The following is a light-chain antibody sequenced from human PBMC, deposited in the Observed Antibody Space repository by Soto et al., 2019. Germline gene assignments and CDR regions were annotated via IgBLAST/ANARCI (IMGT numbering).Light chain of an antibody. J-gene: IGLJ2*01. CDR2: DVS. CDR3: SSYAGSSSVV. V-gene: IGLV2-23*02. Sequence: QSALTQPASVSGSPGQSITISCTGTSSDVGSYNLVSWYQQHPGKAPKLMIYDVSKRPSGVSNRFSGSKSGNTASLTISGLQAEDEADYYCSSYAGSSSVVFGAGTKLTVL. CDR1: SSDVGSYNL.